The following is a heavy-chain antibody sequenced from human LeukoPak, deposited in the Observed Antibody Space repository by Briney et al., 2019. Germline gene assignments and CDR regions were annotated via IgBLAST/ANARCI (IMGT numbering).Heavy chain of an antibody. CDR2: ISYDGSNK. D-gene: IGHD5-24*01. Sequence: GRSLRLSCAASGFTFSSYAMHWVRQAPGKGLEWVAVISYDGSNKYYADSVKGRFTISRDNAKNSLYLQMNSLRAEDTAVYYCARARRDGYNWANWYFDLWGRGTLVTVSS. V-gene: IGHV3-30-3*01. CDR3: ARARRDGYNWANWYFDL. CDR1: GFTFSSYA. J-gene: IGHJ2*01.